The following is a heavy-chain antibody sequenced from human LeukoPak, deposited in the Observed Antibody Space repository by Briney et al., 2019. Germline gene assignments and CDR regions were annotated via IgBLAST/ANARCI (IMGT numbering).Heavy chain of an antibody. V-gene: IGHV3-7*03. J-gene: IGHJ3*02. Sequence: GGSLRLSCAASGFTFSSYWVSWVRQAPGKGLEWVANIKQDGSEKYYVDSVKGRLTISRDNAKNSLYLQMSSLRAEDTALYYCARELWYYDSSGYYRFHAFDIWGQGTMVTVSS. CDR2: IKQDGSEK. CDR3: ARELWYYDSSGYYRFHAFDI. D-gene: IGHD3-22*01. CDR1: GFTFSSYW.